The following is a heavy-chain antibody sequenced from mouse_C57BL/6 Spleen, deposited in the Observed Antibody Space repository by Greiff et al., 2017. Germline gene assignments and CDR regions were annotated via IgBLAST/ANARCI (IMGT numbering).Heavy chain of an antibody. CDR3: ARDYYGTPGDY. CDR1: GYTFTSYG. J-gene: IGHJ2*01. V-gene: IGHV1-81*01. D-gene: IGHD1-1*01. CDR2: IYPRSGNT. Sequence: QVQLKQSGAELARPGASVKLSCKASGYTFTSYGISWVKQRTGQGLEWIGEIYPRSGNTYYNEKFKGKATLTADKSSSTAYMELRSLTSEYSAVYFCARDYYGTPGDYWGQGTTLTVSS.